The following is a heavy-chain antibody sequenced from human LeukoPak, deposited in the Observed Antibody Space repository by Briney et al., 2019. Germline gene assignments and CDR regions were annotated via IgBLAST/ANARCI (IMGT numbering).Heavy chain of an antibody. J-gene: IGHJ4*02. CDR2: TYYRSQWYS. Sequence: SQTLSLTCAISGDSVSSNSAVWSWIRQSPSRGLEWLGRTYYRSQWYSEYAVYVRGRITISSNTSKNQFSLHLNSVTPDDTAVYYCARWVGSAGRFDNWGQGSLVTVSS. CDR3: ARWVGSAGRFDN. D-gene: IGHD1-26*01. V-gene: IGHV6-1*01. CDR1: GDSVSSNSAV.